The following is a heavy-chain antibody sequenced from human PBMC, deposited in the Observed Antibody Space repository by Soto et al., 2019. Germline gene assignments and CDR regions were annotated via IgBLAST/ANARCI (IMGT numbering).Heavy chain of an antibody. V-gene: IGHV1-58*01. D-gene: IGHD2-2*03. Sequence: GASVTVSCKASAFTFTSSAVQWVRQARGQRLEWIGWIVVGSGNTNYAQKFQERVTITRNMSTSTAYMELRSLRSEDTAVYYFAGVDVVTQNYYYYYGMDVWGQGTTVTVSS. J-gene: IGHJ6*02. CDR2: IVVGSGNT. CDR3: AGVDVVTQNYYYYYGMDV. CDR1: AFTFTSSA.